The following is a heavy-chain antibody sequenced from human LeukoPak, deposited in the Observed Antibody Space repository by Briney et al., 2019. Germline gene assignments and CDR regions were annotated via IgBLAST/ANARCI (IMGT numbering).Heavy chain of an antibody. D-gene: IGHD5-24*01. V-gene: IGHV4-59*05. Sequence: SETLSLTCSVSGGSISRYYWGWIRQPPGKGLEWIGSICYSGSTFYNPSLKSRVTLSVDTSKNQFSLKLTSVTAADTAVYYCARTENYIPEDRFDPWGQGTLVTVSS. J-gene: IGHJ5*02. CDR1: GGSISRYY. CDR3: ARTENYIPEDRFDP. CDR2: ICYSGST.